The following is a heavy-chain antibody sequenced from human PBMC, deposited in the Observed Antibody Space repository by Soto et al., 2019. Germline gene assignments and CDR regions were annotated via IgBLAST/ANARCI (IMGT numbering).Heavy chain of an antibody. Sequence: QVQLQETGPGLVKPSETLSLTCTVSGASVSGYYWSWIRQTPGKGLEWIGNIHNSGASKYNPSLKHRVTLSLATSKNEFSLKIGSVTTADTAVYYCARGPQWLRSDNWFDPWGQGNLVTVSS. V-gene: IGHV4-59*02. D-gene: IGHD5-12*01. J-gene: IGHJ5*02. CDR1: GASVSGYY. CDR2: IHNSGAS. CDR3: ARGPQWLRSDNWFDP.